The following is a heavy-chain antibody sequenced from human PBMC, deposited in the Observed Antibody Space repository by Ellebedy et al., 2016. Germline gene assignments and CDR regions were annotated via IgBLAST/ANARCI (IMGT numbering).Heavy chain of an antibody. J-gene: IGHJ6*03. CDR2: INPNNGDA. Sequence: ASVKVSCXTSGYTFTGYYIHWVRQAPGQGLEWMGWINPNNGDADYAQRRPGRITMTRDRSSKTVYMEMRSLTSDDTAVYFCARDPQGSTSTGHNPYFPSYMDVWGTGTTVTVSS. V-gene: IGHV1-2*02. CDR3: ARDPQGSTSTGHNPYFPSYMDV. CDR1: GYTFTGYY. D-gene: IGHD2/OR15-2a*01.